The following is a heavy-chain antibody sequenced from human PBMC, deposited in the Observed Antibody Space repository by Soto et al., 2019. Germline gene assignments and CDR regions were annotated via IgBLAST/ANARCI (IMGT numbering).Heavy chain of an antibody. CDR2: IYYSGST. Sequence: SETLSLTCTVSGGSISSSSYYWGWIRQPPGKGLEWIGSIYYSGSTYYNPSLKSRLTLSIDRSKNQFSLKLTSVTAADTAVYYCARGNGSRVLDYWGQGTLVTVSS. CDR3: ARGNGSRVLDY. D-gene: IGHD6-13*01. CDR1: GGSISSSSYY. J-gene: IGHJ4*02. V-gene: IGHV4-39*07.